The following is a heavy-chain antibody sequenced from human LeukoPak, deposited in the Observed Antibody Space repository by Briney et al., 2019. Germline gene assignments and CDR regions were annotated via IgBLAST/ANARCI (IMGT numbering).Heavy chain of an antibody. D-gene: IGHD2-2*01. J-gene: IGHJ5*02. CDR1: GFTFSSYS. Sequence: GGSLRLSCAASGFTFSSYSMNWVRQAPGKGLEWVSYISSSSSTIYYADSVKGRFTISRDNAKNSLYLQMNSLRAEDTAVYYCARDGAPGCSSTSCYYDWFDPWGQGTLVTVSS. V-gene: IGHV3-48*04. CDR3: ARDGAPGCSSTSCYYDWFDP. CDR2: ISSSSSTI.